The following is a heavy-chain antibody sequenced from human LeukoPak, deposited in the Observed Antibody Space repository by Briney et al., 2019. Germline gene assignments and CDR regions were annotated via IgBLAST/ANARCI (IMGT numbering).Heavy chain of an antibody. Sequence: GGSLRLSCAASGLTFSTYAMHWVRQAPGKGLGYVSAIKNNGGGTYYASSVQSRFTVSRDNSRSTLYLQMDSLRPDDMAIYYCARVQSTVRGIQGPFDLWGQGTLVTVS. CDR3: ARVQSTVRGIQGPFDL. V-gene: IGHV3-64*01. D-gene: IGHD3-10*01. CDR2: IKNNGGGT. CDR1: GLTFSTYA. J-gene: IGHJ4*02.